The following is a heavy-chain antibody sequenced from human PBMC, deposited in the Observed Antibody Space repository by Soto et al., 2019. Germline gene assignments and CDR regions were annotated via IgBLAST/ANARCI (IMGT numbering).Heavy chain of an antibody. CDR3: ARVVTGYYYYGMDV. Sequence: GGSLRLSCAASGFTFSSYWMHWVRQAPGKGLVWVSRINSDGSSTSYADSVKGRFTISRDNAKNTLYLQMNSLRAEDTAVYYCARVVTGYYYYGMDVWGQGTTVTVSS. V-gene: IGHV3-74*01. CDR1: GFTFSSYW. J-gene: IGHJ6*02. CDR2: INSDGSST. D-gene: IGHD1-1*01.